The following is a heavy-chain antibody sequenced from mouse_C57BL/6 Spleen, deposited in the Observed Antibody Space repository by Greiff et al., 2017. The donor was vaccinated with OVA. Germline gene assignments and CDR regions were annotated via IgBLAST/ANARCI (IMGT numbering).Heavy chain of an antibody. CDR1: GYAFSSSW. Sequence: VKLMESGPELVKPGASVKISCKASGYAFSSSWMNWVKQRPGKGLEWIGRIYPGDGDTNYNGKFKGKATLTADKSSSTAYMQLSSLTSEDSAVYVCARSSYYSNFYFDYWGQGTTLTVSS. V-gene: IGHV1-82*01. D-gene: IGHD2-5*01. J-gene: IGHJ2*01. CDR3: ARSSYYSNFYFDY. CDR2: IYPGDGDT.